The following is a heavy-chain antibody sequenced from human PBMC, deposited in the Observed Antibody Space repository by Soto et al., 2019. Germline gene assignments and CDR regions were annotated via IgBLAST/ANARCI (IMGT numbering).Heavy chain of an antibody. CDR3: ARVLAAAMNNYYYAMDV. V-gene: IGHV3-21*01. CDR1: GFSFSSYN. Sequence: EVQLVESGGGLVKPGGSLRLSCAASGFSFSSYNMNWVRQTPGKGLGWVASIRTTSSYIHYADSVKGRFTISRDNAKNSLYLQMYSLRAEDTAVYYCARVLAAAMNNYYYAMDVWGQGTTVTVSS. D-gene: IGHD2-2*01. CDR2: IRTTSSYI. J-gene: IGHJ6*02.